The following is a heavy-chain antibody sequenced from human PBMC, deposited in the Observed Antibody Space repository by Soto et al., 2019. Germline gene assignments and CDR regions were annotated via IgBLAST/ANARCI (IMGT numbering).Heavy chain of an antibody. J-gene: IGHJ4*02. CDR1: GFTFSSYA. D-gene: IGHD1-26*01. Sequence: PGGSLRLSCSASGFTFSSYAMHWVRQAPGKGLEYVSAISSNGGSTYYADSVKGRFTISRDNCKNTLYLQMSSLRAEDTAVYYCVKDPSRNEWELLKPAYWGQGTLVTVSS. V-gene: IGHV3-64D*08. CDR2: ISSNGGST. CDR3: VKDPSRNEWELLKPAY.